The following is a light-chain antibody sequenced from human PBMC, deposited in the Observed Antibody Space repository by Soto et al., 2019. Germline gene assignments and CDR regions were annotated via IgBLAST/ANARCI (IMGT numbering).Light chain of an antibody. CDR1: QNLLYSNGYNY. Sequence: DVVMTQSPLSLSVTPGEPASISCRASQNLLYSNGYNYLDWYLQKPGQSPQLLIYMGSNRAPGVXDXCSGSGSCTDFSLKISRVEAEDVGVYYCMQNIAIPWSFGQGTKVEI. V-gene: IGKV2-28*01. J-gene: IGKJ1*01. CDR2: MGS. CDR3: MQNIAIPWS.